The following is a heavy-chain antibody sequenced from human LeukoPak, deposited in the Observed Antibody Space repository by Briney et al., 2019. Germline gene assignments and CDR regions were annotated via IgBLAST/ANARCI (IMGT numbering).Heavy chain of an antibody. Sequence: GGSLRLSCAASGFTFSAYAMNWVRQAPGKGLEWVSSITGSDDSTYYADSVKDRFTISRDDSKNTLFLQMNSLRAEDTAVYYCAESRSMISTSCYNYWGQGTLVTVSS. CDR3: AESRSMISTSCYNY. CDR2: ITGSDDST. J-gene: IGHJ4*02. D-gene: IGHD2-2*02. CDR1: GFTFSAYA. V-gene: IGHV3-23*01.